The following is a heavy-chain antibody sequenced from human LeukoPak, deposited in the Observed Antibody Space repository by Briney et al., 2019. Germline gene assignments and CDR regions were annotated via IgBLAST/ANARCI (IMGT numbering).Heavy chain of an antibody. D-gene: IGHD3-22*01. CDR1: GFTFSSYS. J-gene: IGHJ4*02. Sequence: GGSLRLSCAASGFTFSSYSMNWVRQAPGKGLEWVSFISGSGGSTYYADSVKGRFTISRDNSKNTLYLQINSLRAEDTAVYYCAKGDDSGYPYYFDYWGQGTLVTVSS. V-gene: IGHV3-23*01. CDR2: ISGSGGST. CDR3: AKGDDSGYPYYFDY.